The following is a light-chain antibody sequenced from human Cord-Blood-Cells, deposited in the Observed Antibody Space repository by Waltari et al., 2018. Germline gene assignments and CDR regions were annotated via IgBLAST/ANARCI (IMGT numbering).Light chain of an antibody. CDR1: QSISSY. CDR2: AAS. J-gene: IGKJ3*01. V-gene: IGKV1-39*01. CDR3: QQSYSTLT. Sequence: DIQMTQSPSSLSASVGDRVTITCRASQSISSYLNVYQQKPGKATKLLIYAASSLQSGVPSRFSGSRSGTDFTLTISSLQPEDCATYYCQQSYSTLTFGPGTKVDIK.